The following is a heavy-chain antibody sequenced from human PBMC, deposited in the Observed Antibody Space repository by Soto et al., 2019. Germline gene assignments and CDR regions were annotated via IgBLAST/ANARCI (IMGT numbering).Heavy chain of an antibody. Sequence: RESLKISCKGSGYSFTSYWIGWVRHMPGKGLEWMGIIYPGDSDTRYSPSFQGQVTISADKSISTAYLQWSSLKASDTAMYYCATHPSNDYISQTFDYWGQGTLVTVSS. J-gene: IGHJ4*02. CDR2: IYPGDSDT. D-gene: IGHD4-4*01. CDR3: ATHPSNDYISQTFDY. V-gene: IGHV5-51*01. CDR1: GYSFTSYW.